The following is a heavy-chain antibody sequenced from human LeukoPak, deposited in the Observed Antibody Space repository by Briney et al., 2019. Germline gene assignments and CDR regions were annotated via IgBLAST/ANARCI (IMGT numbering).Heavy chain of an antibody. CDR3: ARAYGSGMGSTN. V-gene: IGHV1-24*01. CDR2: FDAEDGET. D-gene: IGHD3-10*01. CDR1: GSALSDLS. Sequence: GASVKVSCKVSGSALSDLSVHWVRQAPGKGLEWMGAFDAEDGETIFAQMWQGRVTLTVDTSADTAYMELRSLRSEDTAVYYCARAYGSGMGSTNWGQGTLVTVSS. J-gene: IGHJ4*02.